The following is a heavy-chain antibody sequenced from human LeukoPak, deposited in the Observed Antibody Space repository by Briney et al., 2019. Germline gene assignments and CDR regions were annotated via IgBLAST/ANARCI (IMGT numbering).Heavy chain of an antibody. CDR2: ISNNGGYT. CDR3: AREGYYGSGSPPSLYFDY. CDR1: GFTFSSSA. V-gene: IGHV3-23*01. D-gene: IGHD3-10*01. J-gene: IGHJ4*02. Sequence: GGSLRLSCAASGFTFSSSAMSWVRQAPGKGLEWVSAISNNGGYTYYADSAQGRFTISRDNSRSTLYLQTDSLRPEDTAIYYCAREGYYGSGSPPSLYFDYWGQGTLVTVSS.